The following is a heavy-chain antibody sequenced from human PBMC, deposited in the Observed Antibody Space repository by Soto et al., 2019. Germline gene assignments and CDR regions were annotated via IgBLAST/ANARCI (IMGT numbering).Heavy chain of an antibody. D-gene: IGHD3-3*01. CDR2: INPNSGGT. CDR1: GYTFTGYY. Sequence: ASVKVSCKASGYTFTGYYMHWVRQAPGQGLKWMGWINPNSGGTNYAQKFQGRVTMTRDTSISTAYMELSRLRSDGTAVYYCARDSTAIFGAVGYYYGMDVWGQGTTVTVSS. CDR3: ARDSTAIFGAVGYYYGMDV. V-gene: IGHV1-2*02. J-gene: IGHJ6*02.